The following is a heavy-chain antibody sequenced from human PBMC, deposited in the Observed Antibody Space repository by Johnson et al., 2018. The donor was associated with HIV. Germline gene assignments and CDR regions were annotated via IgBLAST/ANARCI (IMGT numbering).Heavy chain of an antibody. CDR2: TSYDGSNK. J-gene: IGHJ3*02. CDR1: GFPFSSYG. CDR3: AKFSTWGSGYYAFDI. V-gene: IGHV3-30*18. Sequence: QVQLVESGGGVVQPGRSLRLSCAASGFPFSSYGMHWVRQAPGKGLEWVAVTSYDGSNKYYADSVKGRFTISRDNSKNTLYLQLNSLRAEETAIYYCAKFSTWGSGYYAFDIWGQGTIVTV. D-gene: IGHD3-22*01.